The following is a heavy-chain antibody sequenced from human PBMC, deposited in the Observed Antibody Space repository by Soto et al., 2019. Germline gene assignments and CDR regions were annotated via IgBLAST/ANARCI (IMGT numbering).Heavy chain of an antibody. Sequence: SETLSLTCTVSGGSISSYYWSWIRPPPGKGLEWFGYIYYSGSTNYNPSLKSRVTISVDTSKNQFSLKLSSVTAADTAVYYCARRGVGVVPAAMVYYYYYMDVWGKGTTVTVSS. J-gene: IGHJ6*03. CDR1: GGSISSYY. D-gene: IGHD2-2*01. V-gene: IGHV4-59*08. CDR3: ARRGVGVVPAAMVYYYYYMDV. CDR2: IYYSGST.